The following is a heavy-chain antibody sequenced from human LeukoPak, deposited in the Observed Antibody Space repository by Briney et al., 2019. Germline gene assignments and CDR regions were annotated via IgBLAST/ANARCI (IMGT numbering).Heavy chain of an antibody. Sequence: GASVKVSCKASGYTFTSYYMHRVRQAPGQGLEWMGIINPSGGSTSYAQKFQGRVTMTRDTSTSTVYMELSSLRSEDTDVYYYARDYQAGIKQWPPDNGFDPWGQGTLVTVSS. V-gene: IGHV1-46*01. J-gene: IGHJ5*02. D-gene: IGHD6-19*01. CDR1: GYTFTSYY. CDR2: INPSGGST. CDR3: ARDYQAGIKQWPPDNGFDP.